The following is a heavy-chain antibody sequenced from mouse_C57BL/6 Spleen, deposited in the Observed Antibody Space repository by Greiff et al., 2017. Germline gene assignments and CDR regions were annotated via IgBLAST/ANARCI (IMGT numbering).Heavy chain of an antibody. J-gene: IGHJ2*01. Sequence: QVQLKQSGAELARPGASVKLSCKASGYTFTSYGISWVKQRTGQGLEWIGEIYPRSGNTYYNEKFKGKATLTADKSSSTAYMQLSSLTSEDSAVYYCARKRANCDPYMDTWGQGTTLTVSS. CDR2: IYPRSGNT. CDR3: ARKRANCDPYMDT. CDR1: GYTFTSYG. V-gene: IGHV1-81*01. D-gene: IGHD4-1*01.